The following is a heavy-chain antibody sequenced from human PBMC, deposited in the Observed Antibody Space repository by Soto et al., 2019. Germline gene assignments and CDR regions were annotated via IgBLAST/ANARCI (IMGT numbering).Heavy chain of an antibody. Sequence: QVQLVQSGAEEKKPGASVKVSCKASGYTFTSYAMHWVRQAPGQRLEWMGWINAGNGNTKYSQKFQGRVTITRDTSASTAYMELSSLTSEDTAVYYCARGITPPTPLDYWGQGTLVTVSS. J-gene: IGHJ4*02. CDR3: ARGITPPTPLDY. V-gene: IGHV1-3*05. CDR1: GYTFTSYA. D-gene: IGHD1-20*01. CDR2: INAGNGNT.